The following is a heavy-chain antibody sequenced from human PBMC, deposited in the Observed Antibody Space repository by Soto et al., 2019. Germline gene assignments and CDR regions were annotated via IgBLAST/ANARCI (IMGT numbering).Heavy chain of an antibody. D-gene: IGHD3-10*01. CDR3: ATVREYYGSGSYSHSGMYV. Sequence: SETLSLTCTVSGGSISSSSYYWGWIRQPPGKGLEWIGSIYYSGSTYYNPSLKSRVTISVDTSKNQFSLKLSSVTAADTAVYYCATVREYYGSGSYSHSGMYVWGQGTTVTVSS. V-gene: IGHV4-39*01. J-gene: IGHJ6*02. CDR1: GGSISSSSYY. CDR2: IYYSGST.